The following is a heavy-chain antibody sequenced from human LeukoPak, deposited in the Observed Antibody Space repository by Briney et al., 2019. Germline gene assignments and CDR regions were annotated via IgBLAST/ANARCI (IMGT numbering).Heavy chain of an antibody. Sequence: ASVKVSCKVSGYTLTELSMHWVRQAPGKGLEWMGGFDPEDGETIYAQKFQGRVTITADKSTSTAYMELSSLRSEDTAVYYCARGDDYGDYSNPYLGYWGQGTLVTVSS. CDR3: ARGDDYGDYSNPYLGY. J-gene: IGHJ4*02. V-gene: IGHV1-24*01. CDR1: GYTLTELS. D-gene: IGHD4-17*01. CDR2: FDPEDGET.